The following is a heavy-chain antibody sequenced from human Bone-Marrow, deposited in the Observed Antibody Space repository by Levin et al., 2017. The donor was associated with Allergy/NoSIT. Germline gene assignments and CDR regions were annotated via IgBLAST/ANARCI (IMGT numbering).Heavy chain of an antibody. V-gene: IGHV4-31*02. CDR2: IYYPGNT. CDR1: GESVSSSGFY. J-gene: IGHJ4*02. CDR3: ARESVYYGSGSWIDC. Sequence: SQTLSLTCAVSGESVSSSGFYWTWIRQYTGKGLEWIGHIYYPGNTSYNPSLKSRVSISEDRSKNQFSLKLDSVTAADTAVYYCARESVYYGSGSWIDCWGQGTLVTVSS. D-gene: IGHD3-10*01.